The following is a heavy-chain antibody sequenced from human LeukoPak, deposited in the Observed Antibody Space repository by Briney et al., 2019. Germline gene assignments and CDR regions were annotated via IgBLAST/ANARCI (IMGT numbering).Heavy chain of an antibody. CDR3: TASDHRYCSSISCHFDY. D-gene: IGHD2-2*01. J-gene: IGHJ4*02. CDR2: ISCSGGNT. V-gene: IGHV3-23*01. Sequence: GGSLRLSCAASGFTFSSYAMSWVRQAPGKGLEWVSAISCSGGNTYYADPGKGRVTISRDNFKNTLYLQMNSLRAEDTAVYYCTASDHRYCSSISCHFDYWGQGTLVTVSS. CDR1: GFTFSSYA.